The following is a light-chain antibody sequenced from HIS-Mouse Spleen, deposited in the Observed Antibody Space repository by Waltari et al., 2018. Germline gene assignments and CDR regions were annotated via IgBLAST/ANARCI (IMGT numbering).Light chain of an antibody. V-gene: IGLV1-47*01. CDR1: SSNIGSNY. J-gene: IGLJ3*02. CDR3: AAWDDSLSGPV. Sequence: QSVLTQPPSASGTPGQRVTISCSGSSSNIGSNYVYWYQQLPGTAPKLLIYRNKQRPSGVPARFSGSKSGTSASLAISGRRSEDEADYYCAAWDDSLSGPVFGGGTKLTVL. CDR2: RNK.